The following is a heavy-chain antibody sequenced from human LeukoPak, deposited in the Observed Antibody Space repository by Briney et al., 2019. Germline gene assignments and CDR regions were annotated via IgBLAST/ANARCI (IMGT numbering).Heavy chain of an antibody. D-gene: IGHD3-10*01. V-gene: IGHV4-59*08. J-gene: IGHJ3*02. CDR2: IYYSGST. CDR1: GGSISSYY. CDR3: ASQLLWFGELPDAFDI. Sequence: PSETLSLTCTVSGGSISSYYWSWIRQPPGKGLEWIGYIYYSGSTNYNPSLKSRVTISVDTSKNQFSLKLSSVTAADTAVYYCASQLLWFGELPDAFDIWGQGTMVTVSS.